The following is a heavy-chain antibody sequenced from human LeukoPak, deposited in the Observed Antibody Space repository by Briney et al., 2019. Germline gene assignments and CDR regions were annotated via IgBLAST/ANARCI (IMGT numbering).Heavy chain of an antibody. CDR3: ARGGRPGYYYGSGSYFPFDY. V-gene: IGHV3-7*01. J-gene: IGHJ4*02. D-gene: IGHD3-10*01. Sequence: GGSLRLSCAASGFTFSSYSMNWVRQAPGKGLEWVANIKQDGSEKYYVDSVKGRFTISRDNAKNSLYLQMNSLKAEDTAVYYCARGGRPGYYYGSGSYFPFDYWGQGTLVTVSS. CDR1: GFTFSSYS. CDR2: IKQDGSEK.